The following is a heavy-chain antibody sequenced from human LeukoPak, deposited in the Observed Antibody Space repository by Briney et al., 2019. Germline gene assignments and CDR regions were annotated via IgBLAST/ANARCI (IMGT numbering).Heavy chain of an antibody. Sequence: GGSLRLSCTAPGFTFSSYWMSWVRQAPGKGLEWVANIKEDGSEKYYVDSVKGRFTISRDNAKNSLYLQMNSLRAEDTAVYYCARGWIQLWPFDYWGQGTLVTVSS. J-gene: IGHJ4*02. CDR2: IKEDGSEK. V-gene: IGHV3-7*01. CDR1: GFTFSSYW. CDR3: ARGWIQLWPFDY. D-gene: IGHD5-18*01.